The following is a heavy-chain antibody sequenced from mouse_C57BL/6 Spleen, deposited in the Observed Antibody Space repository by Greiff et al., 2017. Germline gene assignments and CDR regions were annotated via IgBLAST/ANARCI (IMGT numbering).Heavy chain of an antibody. D-gene: IGHD2-2*01. CDR3: AREGYDTFAY. J-gene: IGHJ3*01. CDR2: IYPGDGDT. CDR1: GYAFSSSW. V-gene: IGHV1-82*01. Sequence: QVQLQQSGPELVKPGASVKISCKASGYAFSSSWMNWVKQRPGKGLEWIGRIYPGDGDTNYNGKFKGKATLTADKSSSTAYMQLSSLTSEDSAVYFCAREGYDTFAYWGQGTLVTVSA.